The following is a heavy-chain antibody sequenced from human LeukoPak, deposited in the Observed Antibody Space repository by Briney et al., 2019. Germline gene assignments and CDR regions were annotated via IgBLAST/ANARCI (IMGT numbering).Heavy chain of an antibody. V-gene: IGHV3-7*01. CDR2: IKQDGSEK. CDR1: GFTFSSYW. J-gene: IGHJ4*02. Sequence: GGSLRLSCAASGFTFSSYWMSWVRQAPGKGLEWVANIKQDGSEKYYVDSVKGRFTISRDNAKNSLYLQMNSLRVEDTAVYYCARDQGIMFFDNWGQGTLVTVSS. D-gene: IGHD2-21*01. CDR3: ARDQGIMFFDN.